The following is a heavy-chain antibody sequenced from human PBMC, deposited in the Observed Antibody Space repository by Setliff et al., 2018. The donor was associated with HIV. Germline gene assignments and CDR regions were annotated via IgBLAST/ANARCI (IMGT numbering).Heavy chain of an antibody. CDR3: ARQNGDIAPADY. V-gene: IGHV3-49*04. Sequence: GGSLRLSCTASGFTFGEYAMSWVRQAPGKGLEWVGIIKSKAYGETTEYAASVKGRFTLSRDDSKSIAYLQMTSLRPDDTGLYYCARQNGDIAPADYWGQGTPVTVSS. J-gene: IGHJ4*02. CDR1: GFTFGEYA. D-gene: IGHD2-21*01. CDR2: IKSKAYGETT.